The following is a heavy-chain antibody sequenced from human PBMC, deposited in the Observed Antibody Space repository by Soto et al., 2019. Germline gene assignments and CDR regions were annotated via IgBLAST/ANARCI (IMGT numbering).Heavy chain of an antibody. CDR1: GGSISSSNW. CDR3: ARIGAGYYYYGMDV. Sequence: SETLSLTCAVSGGSISSSNWWSWVRQPPGKGLEWIGEIYHSESTNYNPSLKSRVTISVDKSKNQFSLKLSSVTAADTAVYYCARIGAGYYYYGMDVWGQGTTVTVSS. CDR2: IYHSEST. D-gene: IGHD3-16*01. V-gene: IGHV4-4*02. J-gene: IGHJ6*02.